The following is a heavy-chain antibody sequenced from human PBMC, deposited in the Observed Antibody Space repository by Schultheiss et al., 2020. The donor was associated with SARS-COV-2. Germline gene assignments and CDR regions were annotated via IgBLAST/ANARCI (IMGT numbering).Heavy chain of an antibody. CDR2: IYYSGST. D-gene: IGHD6-19*01. J-gene: IGHJ4*02. CDR1: GASVSSSSYY. CDR3: AGISSGWYDY. Sequence: SQTLSLTCTVSGASVSSSSYYWAWIRQSPGKGLQWIGYIYYSGSTNYNPSLKSRVTISVDTSKNQFSLKLSSVTAADTAVYYCAGISSGWYDYWGQGTLVTVAS. V-gene: IGHV4-61*05.